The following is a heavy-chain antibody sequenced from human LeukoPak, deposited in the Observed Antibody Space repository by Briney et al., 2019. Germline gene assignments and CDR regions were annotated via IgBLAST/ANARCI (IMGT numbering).Heavy chain of an antibody. Sequence: GASVKVSCKASGYTFTGYYMHWVRQAPGQGLEWMGWINPNSGGTNYAQKFQGRVTMTRDTSISTAYMELSRLRSDDTAVYYCARGGPDDFWSGYLIDYRGQGTLVTVSS. J-gene: IGHJ4*02. CDR2: INPNSGGT. D-gene: IGHD3-3*01. CDR1: GYTFTGYY. CDR3: ARGGPDDFWSGYLIDY. V-gene: IGHV1-2*02.